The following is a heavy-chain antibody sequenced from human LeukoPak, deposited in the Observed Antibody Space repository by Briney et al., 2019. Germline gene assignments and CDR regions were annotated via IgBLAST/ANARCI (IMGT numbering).Heavy chain of an antibody. Sequence: GGSLRLSCAASGFTFSSYSMNWVRQAPGKGLEWVSYISSSSSTIYYADSVKGRFTISRDNAKNSLYLQMNSLRAEDTAVYYCARHYSRTWYDAFDIWGQGTMVTVSS. CDR1: GFTFSSYS. V-gene: IGHV3-48*01. CDR3: ARHYSRTWYDAFDI. D-gene: IGHD6-13*01. J-gene: IGHJ3*02. CDR2: ISSSSSTI.